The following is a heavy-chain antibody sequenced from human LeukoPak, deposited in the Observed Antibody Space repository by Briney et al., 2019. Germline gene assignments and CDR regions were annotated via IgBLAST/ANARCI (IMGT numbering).Heavy chain of an antibody. J-gene: IGHJ4*02. Sequence: GRSLRLSCAASGFTFSSYGMHWVRQAPGKGLEWVAVIWYDGSNKYYADSVKGRFTISRDNSKNTLYLQMNSLRAEDTAIYYCARGRDGELDYWGQGTLVTVSS. CDR3: ARGRDGELDY. D-gene: IGHD1-7*01. CDR2: IWYDGSNK. CDR1: GFTFSSYG. V-gene: IGHV3-33*01.